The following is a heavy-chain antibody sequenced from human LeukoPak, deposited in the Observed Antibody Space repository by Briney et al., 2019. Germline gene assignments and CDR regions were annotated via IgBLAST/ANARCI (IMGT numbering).Heavy chain of an antibody. CDR1: GFTFSSYS. V-gene: IGHV3-21*01. CDR2: ISSSSSYI. J-gene: IGHJ4*02. Sequence: GGSMRLSCAASGFTFSSYSMNWVRQAPGKGLEWVSSISSSSSYIYYADSVKGRFTISRDNAKNSLYLQMNSLRAEDTAVYYCARIWFGEFDYWGQGTLVTVSS. D-gene: IGHD3-10*01. CDR3: ARIWFGEFDY.